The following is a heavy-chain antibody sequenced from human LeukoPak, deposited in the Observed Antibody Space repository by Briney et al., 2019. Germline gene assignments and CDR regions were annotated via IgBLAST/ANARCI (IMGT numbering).Heavy chain of an antibody. CDR1: GFTFSSYS. J-gene: IGHJ4*02. CDR3: ARGYSGYPTLFDY. Sequence: GGSLRLSCAASGFTFSSYSMNWVRQAPGKGLEWVSSISSSSSYIYYADSVKGRFTISRDNAKNSLYLQMNSLRAEDTAVCYCARGYSGYPTLFDYWGQGTLVTVSS. V-gene: IGHV3-21*01. CDR2: ISSSSSYI. D-gene: IGHD5-12*01.